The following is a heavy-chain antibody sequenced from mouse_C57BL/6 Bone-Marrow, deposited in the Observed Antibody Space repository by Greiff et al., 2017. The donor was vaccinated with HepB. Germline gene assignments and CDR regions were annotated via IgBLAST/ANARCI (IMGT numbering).Heavy chain of an antibody. Sequence: QVQLQQPGAELVKPGASVKMSCKASGYTFTSYWITWVKQRHGQGLEWIGEIYPGSGSTNYNEKFKSTATMTVDTSSSTAYMQYSSLTSEDSAVNYCARPRGSLFYYAMDYWGQGTSVTVSS. CDR3: ARPRGSLFYYAMDY. J-gene: IGHJ4*01. CDR2: IYPGSGST. CDR1: GYTFTSYW. V-gene: IGHV1-55*01. D-gene: IGHD1-1*01.